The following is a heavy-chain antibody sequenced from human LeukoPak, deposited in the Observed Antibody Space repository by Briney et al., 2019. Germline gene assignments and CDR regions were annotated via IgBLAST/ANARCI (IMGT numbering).Heavy chain of an antibody. V-gene: IGHV3-33*01. D-gene: IGHD6-13*01. J-gene: IGHJ3*02. Sequence: GGSLRLSCAASGFTFSSYVMHWVRQAPGKGLEWVTLIWFDGNNKYYADSVKGRFTISRDNSKNTLYLQMNSLRAEDTAVYYCASARPTSSWTAFDIWGQGTMVTVSS. CDR2: IWFDGNNK. CDR1: GFTFSSYV. CDR3: ASARPTSSWTAFDI.